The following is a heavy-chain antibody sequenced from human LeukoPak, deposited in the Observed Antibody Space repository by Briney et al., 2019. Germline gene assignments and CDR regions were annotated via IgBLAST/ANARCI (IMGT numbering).Heavy chain of an antibody. J-gene: IGHJ5*02. Sequence: GESLKISCKGSGYTFSNFWIAWVRQMPGKGLEWMRSIYPGDSDTRYSPSFQGQVTISADKSLATASLLWSSVKASDTAMYFCARLSDTTSWGQGTLVTVSS. D-gene: IGHD5-18*01. CDR2: IYPGDSDT. V-gene: IGHV5-51*01. CDR1: GYTFSNFW. CDR3: ARLSDTTS.